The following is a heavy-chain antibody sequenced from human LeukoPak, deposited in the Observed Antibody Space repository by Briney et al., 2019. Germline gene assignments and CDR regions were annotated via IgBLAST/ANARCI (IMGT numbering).Heavy chain of an antibody. J-gene: IGHJ5*02. CDR1: GGTFSSYA. Sequence: ASVKVSCKASGGTFSSYAISWVRQAPGQGLEWMGGIIPIFGTANYAQKFQGRVTITADESTSTAYMELSSLRSEDTAVYYCAREPYCSSTSCWHNWFDPWGQGTLVTVSS. CDR2: IIPIFGTA. CDR3: AREPYCSSTSCWHNWFDP. V-gene: IGHV1-69*01. D-gene: IGHD2-2*01.